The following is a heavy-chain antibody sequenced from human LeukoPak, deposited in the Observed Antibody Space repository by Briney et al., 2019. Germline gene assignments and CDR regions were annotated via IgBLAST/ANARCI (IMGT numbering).Heavy chain of an antibody. Sequence: ASVMVSCRASGYTFNNYHVHWVRQAPGQGLEWMGKITPRDGSTIYAQNFQDGVIMTRDMSSSTVYMQLSSLRSEDTAVYYCARDGYGPDYWGQGTQVTVSS. CDR1: GYTFNNYH. CDR2: ITPRDGST. J-gene: IGHJ4*02. V-gene: IGHV1-46*02. CDR3: ARDGYGPDY. D-gene: IGHD5-18*01.